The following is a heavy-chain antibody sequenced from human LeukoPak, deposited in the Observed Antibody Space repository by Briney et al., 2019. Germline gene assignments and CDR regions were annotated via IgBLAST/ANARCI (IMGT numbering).Heavy chain of an antibody. D-gene: IGHD6-19*01. CDR3: AKDLASTTYYGMDV. J-gene: IGHJ6*02. V-gene: IGHV3-9*01. Sequence: GRSLRLSCAASGFTFDDHAVHWVRQAPGKGLEWVSGISWNGGNMGYADSVKGRFTISRDNGNNSLYLQMNSLRPEDTALYHCAKDLASTTYYGMDVWGQGTPVTVSS. CDR2: ISWNGGNM. CDR1: GFTFDDHA.